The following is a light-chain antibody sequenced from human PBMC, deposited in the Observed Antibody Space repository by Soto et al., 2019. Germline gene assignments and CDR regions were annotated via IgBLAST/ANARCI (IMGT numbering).Light chain of an antibody. Sequence: IVLTQSPATLSLSPGERATLSCRASQSVSSYLAWYQQKPGQAPRLLIYDASNRATGIPARFSGSGSGTDFTLTISSLEPEALAVDYCQHRSNWPPITFGQGTRLEIK. CDR1: QSVSSY. CDR2: DAS. V-gene: IGKV3-11*01. J-gene: IGKJ5*01. CDR3: QHRSNWPPIT.